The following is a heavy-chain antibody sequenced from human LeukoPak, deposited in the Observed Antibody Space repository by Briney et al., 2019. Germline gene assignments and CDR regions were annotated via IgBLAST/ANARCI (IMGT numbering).Heavy chain of an antibody. J-gene: IGHJ4*02. V-gene: IGHV4-39*07. CDR2: IYYSGST. D-gene: IGHD6-13*01. CDR3: ARVTCSSTSCLYAPQYSSSWYRSMVFDY. CDR1: GGSISSSSYY. Sequence: SETLTLTCTVSGGSISSSSYYWGWIRQPPGKGLEWIGSIYYSGSTYYNPSLKSRVTISVDASKNQFSLKLSSVTAADTAVYYCARVTCSSTSCLYAPQYSSSWYRSMVFDYWGQGTLVTVSS.